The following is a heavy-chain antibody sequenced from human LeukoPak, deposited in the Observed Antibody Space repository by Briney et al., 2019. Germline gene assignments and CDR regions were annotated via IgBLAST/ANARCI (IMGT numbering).Heavy chain of an antibody. CDR1: GDSISTYY. J-gene: IGHJ3*02. V-gene: IGHV4-59*01. Sequence: SETLSLTCTVSGDSISTYYCSWIRQSPGKGLEWIGYIYYSGSTNYNPSLKSRVTISVDTSKNQFSLKLSSVTAADTAVYYCARLMDAYYDYVWGSYPLHAFDIWGQGTMVTVSS. CDR2: IYYSGST. CDR3: ARLMDAYYDYVWGSYPLHAFDI. D-gene: IGHD3-16*01.